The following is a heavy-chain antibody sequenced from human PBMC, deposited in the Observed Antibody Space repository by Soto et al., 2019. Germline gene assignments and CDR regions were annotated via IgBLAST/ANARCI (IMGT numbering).Heavy chain of an antibody. J-gene: IGHJ6*02. Sequence: GASVKVSCKASGYTFTSYGISWVRQAPGQGLEWMGWISAYNGNTNYAQKFQGRVTMTTDTSTSTAYMELRSLRSDDTAVYYCARDDGNWNYDYYSHGMDVWGQGTTVTVSS. V-gene: IGHV1-18*04. CDR1: GYTFTSYG. CDR3: ARDDGNWNYDYYSHGMDV. D-gene: IGHD1-7*01. CDR2: ISAYNGNT.